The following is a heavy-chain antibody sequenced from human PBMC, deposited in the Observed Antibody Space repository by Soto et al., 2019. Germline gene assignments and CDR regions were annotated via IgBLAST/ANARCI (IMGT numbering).Heavy chain of an antibody. J-gene: IGHJ4*02. D-gene: IGHD2-2*01. Sequence: EVQLVESGGGLVQPGRSLRLSCAASGFTFDDYAMHWVRQAPGKGLEWVSGISWNSGSIGYADSVKGRFTISRDNAKNSLYLQMNSLRAEDTALYYCAKDMRDIVVVPAATALDYWGQGTLVTVSS. CDR3: AKDMRDIVVVPAATALDY. CDR2: ISWNSGSI. CDR1: GFTFDDYA. V-gene: IGHV3-9*01.